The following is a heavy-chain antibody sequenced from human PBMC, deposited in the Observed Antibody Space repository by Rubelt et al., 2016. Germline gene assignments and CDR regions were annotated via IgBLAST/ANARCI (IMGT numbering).Heavy chain of an antibody. V-gene: IGHV3-15*01. CDR3: TTGKQWLPRY. Sequence: GGSLRLSCAASGFTFSNAWMTWVRQAPGKGLEWVGRIKSKTDGGTTDYTTPVKGRFTISRDDSKNTLYLQMNGLKTEDTAVYYCTTGKQWLPRYWGQGTLVTVSS. CDR1: GFTFSNAW. CDR2: IKSKTDGGTT. D-gene: IGHD6-19*01. J-gene: IGHJ4*02.